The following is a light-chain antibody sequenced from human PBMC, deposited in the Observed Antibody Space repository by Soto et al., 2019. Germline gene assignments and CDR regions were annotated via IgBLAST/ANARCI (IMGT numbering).Light chain of an antibody. Sequence: AIQLTQSPSSLSASVGDRVTITCRASQGISSDLGWYQQKPGKAPKLLIYAASTLQSGVPSRFRGSGSGTDFTLTISSLQPEDFATYYCQQINSYPLTFGQGTKVDIK. J-gene: IGKJ1*01. CDR3: QQINSYPLT. CDR2: AAS. CDR1: QGISSD. V-gene: IGKV1-13*02.